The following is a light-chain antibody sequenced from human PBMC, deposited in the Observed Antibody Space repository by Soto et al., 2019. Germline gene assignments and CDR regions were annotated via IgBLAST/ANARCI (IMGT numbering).Light chain of an antibody. Sequence: EIVRTQSPATLSVSPGERATLSCRASQSVSSKVAWYQQKPGQAPRLLIYGASTRATGIPARFSGSGSGTEFTLTISSLQSEDFAVYYCQQYNNWLITFGQGTRLEIK. CDR2: GAS. CDR3: QQYNNWLIT. CDR1: QSVSSK. V-gene: IGKV3-15*01. J-gene: IGKJ5*01.